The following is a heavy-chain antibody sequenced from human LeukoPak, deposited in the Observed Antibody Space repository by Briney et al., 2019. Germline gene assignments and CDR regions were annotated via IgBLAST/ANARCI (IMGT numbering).Heavy chain of an antibody. CDR2: ISVRGGTGSTT. Sequence: PGGSLRLSCAASGFTFIRCAMNWVRQAPGKGLEWVSTISVRGGTGSTTYYADSVKGRFTISRDNSKSTLYLQMNSLRAEDMAVYYCAKAPNWNPFGWFDPWGQGTLVTVSS. CDR3: AKAPNWNPFGWFDP. CDR1: GFTFIRCA. D-gene: IGHD1-20*01. V-gene: IGHV3-23*01. J-gene: IGHJ5*02.